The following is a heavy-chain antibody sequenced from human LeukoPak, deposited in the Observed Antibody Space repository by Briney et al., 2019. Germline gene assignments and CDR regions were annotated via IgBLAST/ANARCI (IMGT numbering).Heavy chain of an antibody. V-gene: IGHV4-4*07. CDR1: GGSISSYY. D-gene: IGHD3-10*01. CDR2: IYTSGST. CDR3: ARGFADGSGRWSLHWFDP. J-gene: IGHJ5*02. Sequence: SETLSLTCTVSGGSISSYYWSWIRHPAGKGLEWIGRIYTSGSTNYNPSLKSRVTMSVDKSKKQFSLKLSSVTAADTAVYYCARGFADGSGRWSLHWFDPWGQGTLVTVSS.